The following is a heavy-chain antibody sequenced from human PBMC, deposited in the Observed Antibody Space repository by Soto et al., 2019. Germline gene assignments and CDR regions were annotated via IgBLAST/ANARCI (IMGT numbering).Heavy chain of an antibody. V-gene: IGHV1-18*01. CDR3: ARGGYYDNSWGKLSHYGLDV. Sequence: QVQLAQSANEVKKPGASVRVSCKAAGYTFIRYGIAWVRQAPGQGLEWMGWISPYNDYTVYAQKFQGRVSMTADTSTXTXYXXLRGRKSDDPAVYYCARGGYYDNSWGKLSHYGLDVWGQGTSVSVSS. J-gene: IGHJ6*02. D-gene: IGHD3-16*01. CDR1: GYTFIRYG. CDR2: ISPYNDYT.